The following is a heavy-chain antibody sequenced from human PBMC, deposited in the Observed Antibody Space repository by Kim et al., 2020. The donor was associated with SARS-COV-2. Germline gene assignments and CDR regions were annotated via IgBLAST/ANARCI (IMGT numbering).Heavy chain of an antibody. D-gene: IGHD3-10*01. J-gene: IGHJ6*02. CDR2: ISYDGSNK. CDR3: AKERSEEDSGSYQGLQAYYGMDV. CDR1: GFTFSSYG. V-gene: IGHV3-30*18. Sequence: GGSLRLSCAASGFTFSSYGMHWVRQAPGKGLEWVAVISYDGSNKYYADSVKGRFTISRDNSKNTLYLQMNSLRAEDTAVYYCAKERSEEDSGSYQGLQAYYGMDVWGQGTTVTVSS.